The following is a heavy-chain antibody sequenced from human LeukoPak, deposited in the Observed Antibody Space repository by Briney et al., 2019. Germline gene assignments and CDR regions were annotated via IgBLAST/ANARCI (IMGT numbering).Heavy chain of an antibody. CDR2: IKQDGSEK. V-gene: IGHV3-7*01. Sequence: PGGSLRLSCAASGFTFSSYWMSWVRQAPVKGLEWVANIKQDGSEKYYVDSVKGRFTISRDNAKDSLYLQMNSLRAEDTAVYYCARFRSYGDENFDYWGQGTLVTVSS. CDR1: GFTFSSYW. D-gene: IGHD4-17*01. J-gene: IGHJ4*02. CDR3: ARFRSYGDENFDY.